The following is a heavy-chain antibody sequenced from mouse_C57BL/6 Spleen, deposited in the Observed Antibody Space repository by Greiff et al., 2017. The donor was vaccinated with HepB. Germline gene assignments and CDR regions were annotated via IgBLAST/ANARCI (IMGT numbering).Heavy chain of an antibody. CDR1: GYTFTSYW. J-gene: IGHJ2*01. Sequence: QVQLKQPGAELVRPGTSVKLSCKASGYTFTSYWMHWVKQRPGQGLEWIGVIDPSDSYTNYNQKFKGKATLTVDTSSSTAYMQLSSLTSEDSAVYHCARSWDDYFDYWGQGTTLTVSS. D-gene: IGHD4-1*01. CDR3: ARSWDDYFDY. V-gene: IGHV1-59*01. CDR2: IDPSDSYT.